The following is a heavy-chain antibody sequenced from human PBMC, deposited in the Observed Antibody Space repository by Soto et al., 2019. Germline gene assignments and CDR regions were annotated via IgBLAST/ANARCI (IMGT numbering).Heavy chain of an antibody. D-gene: IGHD2-15*01. Sequence: PGGSLRLSCGASGFTFSTYDVNWVRQAPGKGLEWVSYISSGRSTIYYADSVKGRFTISRDNAKNSLYLQMNSLRDEDTAVYYCARLRYYGMDVWGQGTTVTVSS. V-gene: IGHV3-48*02. J-gene: IGHJ6*02. CDR3: ARLRYYGMDV. CDR1: GFTFSTYD. CDR2: ISSGRSTI.